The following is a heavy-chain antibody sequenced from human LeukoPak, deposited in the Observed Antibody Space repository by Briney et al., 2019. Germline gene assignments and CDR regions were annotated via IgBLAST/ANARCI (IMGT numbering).Heavy chain of an antibody. J-gene: IGHJ4*02. CDR2: ISYDGSNK. V-gene: IGHV3-30*03. Sequence: GGSLRLSCAASGFTFSSYGMHWVRQAPGKGLEWVAVISYDGSNKYYADSVKGRFTISRDNSKNTLYLQMNSLRAEDTAVYYCARESVGVNIDYWGQGTLVTVSS. CDR1: GFTFSSYG. D-gene: IGHD3-10*01. CDR3: ARESVGVNIDY.